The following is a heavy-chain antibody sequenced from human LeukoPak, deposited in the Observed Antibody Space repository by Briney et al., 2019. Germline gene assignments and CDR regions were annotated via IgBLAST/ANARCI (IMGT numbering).Heavy chain of an antibody. Sequence: SETLSLTCTVSGGSINSGSYYWSWIRQPAGKGLEWIGRIYTSGSTNYNPSLKSRVTMSVDTSKNQFSLKLSSVTAADTAVYYCAREWDDRGGYDRWGENWFDPWGQGTLVTVSS. V-gene: IGHV4-61*02. CDR2: IYTSGST. J-gene: IGHJ5*02. CDR3: AREWDDRGGYDRWGENWFDP. CDR1: GGSINSGSYY. D-gene: IGHD5-12*01.